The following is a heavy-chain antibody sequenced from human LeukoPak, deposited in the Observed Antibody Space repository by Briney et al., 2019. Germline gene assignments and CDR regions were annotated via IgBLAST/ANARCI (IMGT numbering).Heavy chain of an antibody. D-gene: IGHD2-15*01. CDR1: GFTFSSYA. Sequence: GGSLRLSCAVSGFTFSSYAMTWVRQAPGKGLEWVSAISGSGGSTYYADSVKGRFTISRDNSKNTLYLQMNSLRAEDTAVYYCAKSGPRGYGGLDYWGQGTLVTVSS. CDR2: ISGSGGST. J-gene: IGHJ4*02. V-gene: IGHV3-23*01. CDR3: AKSGPRGYGGLDY.